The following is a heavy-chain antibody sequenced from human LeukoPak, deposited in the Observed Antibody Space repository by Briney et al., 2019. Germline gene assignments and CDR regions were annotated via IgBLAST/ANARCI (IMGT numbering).Heavy chain of an antibody. J-gene: IGHJ4*02. V-gene: IGHV3-21*01. CDR2: ISSSSSYI. CDR3: ASPFIYSRVGGASDY. D-gene: IGHD1-26*01. CDR1: GFTFSSYS. Sequence: PGGSLRLSCAASGFTFSSYSMNWVRQAPGKGLEWVSSISSSSSYIYYADSVKGRFTISRDNAKNSLYLQMNSLRAEDTAVYYCASPFIYSRVGGASDYWGQGTLVTVSS.